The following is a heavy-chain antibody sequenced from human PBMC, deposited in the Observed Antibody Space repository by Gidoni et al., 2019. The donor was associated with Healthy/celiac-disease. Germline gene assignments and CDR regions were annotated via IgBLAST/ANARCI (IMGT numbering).Heavy chain of an antibody. CDR2: IISSSSTI. CDR1: GFTFSSYS. CDR3: ARDLVDDILTGYYPGSTWFDP. Sequence: EVQLVESGGGLVQPGGSLRLSCAASGFTFSSYSMNWVRQAPGKGLEWVSYIISSSSTIYYADSVKGRFTISRDNAKNSLYLQMNSLRAEDTAVYYCARDLVDDILTGYYPGSTWFDPWGQGTLVTVSS. J-gene: IGHJ5*02. V-gene: IGHV3-48*04. D-gene: IGHD3-9*01.